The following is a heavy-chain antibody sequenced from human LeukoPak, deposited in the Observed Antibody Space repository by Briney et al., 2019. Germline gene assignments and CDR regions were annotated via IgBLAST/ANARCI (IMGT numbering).Heavy chain of an antibody. CDR2: IYSDGTT. CDR1: RFTFSSNY. V-gene: IGHV3-53*01. D-gene: IGHD2-15*01. Sequence: GGSLRLSCAASRFTFSSNYMKWVRQAPGKGPEWVSLIYSDGTTYYADSVKGRFTVSTNNSNNTLYLQMNSLRVDDTAVYYCARGYCSGGSCYAFDPWGQGTLVTVSS. CDR3: ARGYCSGGSCYAFDP. J-gene: IGHJ5*02.